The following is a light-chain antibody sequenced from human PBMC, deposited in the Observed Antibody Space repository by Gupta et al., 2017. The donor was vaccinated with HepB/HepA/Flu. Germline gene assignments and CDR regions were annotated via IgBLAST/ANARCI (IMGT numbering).Light chain of an antibody. CDR1: QGINSY. CDR3: QQYYSYPRYT. V-gene: IGKV1-8*01. CDR2: AAS. Sequence: AIRMTQSPSSFPASTGDRVTITCRASQGINSYLAWYQQKPGKAPKLLIYAASTLQSGVPSRFSGSGSGTDFSLTISCLQSEDFATYYCQQYYSYPRYTFGQGTKLEIK. J-gene: IGKJ2*01.